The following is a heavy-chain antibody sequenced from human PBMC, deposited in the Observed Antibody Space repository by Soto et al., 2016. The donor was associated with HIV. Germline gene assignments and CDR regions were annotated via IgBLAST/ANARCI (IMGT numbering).Heavy chain of an antibody. D-gene: IGHD6-19*01. J-gene: IGHJ3*02. CDR1: DYTFTSYA. CDR3: ARLGIAVADTRDAFDI. CDR2: ISAYNGDT. Sequence: QVQLVQSGAEVKKPGASVKVSCKASDYTFTSYAISWVRQAPGHGLEWMGWISAYNGDTNYAQKLQGRVTMTTDTSTSTAYMELRSLRSDDTAVYYCARLGIAVADTRDAFDIWGQGTMVTVSS. V-gene: IGHV1-18*01.